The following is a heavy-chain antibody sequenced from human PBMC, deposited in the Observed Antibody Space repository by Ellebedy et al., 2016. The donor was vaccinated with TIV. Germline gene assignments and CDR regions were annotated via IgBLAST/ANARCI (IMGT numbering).Heavy chain of an antibody. CDR1: GGSFSAYY. J-gene: IGHJ4*02. CDR2: INQSGRA. D-gene: IGHD2-2*01. V-gene: IGHV4-34*01. Sequence: SETLSLTCTVYGGSFSAYYYSWIRQPPGKGLEWIEEINQSGRATYNPSLKGRVTVSADMSKNQFSLRLTSVTAADTAVYYCTRVPPGVPAAHFDLWGQGTLVTVS. CDR3: TRVPPGVPAAHFDL.